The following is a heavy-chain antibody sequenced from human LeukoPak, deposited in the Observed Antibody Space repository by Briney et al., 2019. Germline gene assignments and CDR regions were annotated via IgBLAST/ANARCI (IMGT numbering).Heavy chain of an antibody. D-gene: IGHD5-12*01. CDR3: ARVYDSGYDYYYFDY. Sequence: ASVKVSCKASGYTFTSYGISWVRQAPGQGLEWMGWISAYNGNTNYAQKLQGRVTMTTDTSTSTAYMELRSLRSDDTAVYYCARVYDSGYDYYYFDYWGQGTLVTVSS. J-gene: IGHJ4*02. CDR2: ISAYNGNT. V-gene: IGHV1-18*01. CDR1: GYTFTSYG.